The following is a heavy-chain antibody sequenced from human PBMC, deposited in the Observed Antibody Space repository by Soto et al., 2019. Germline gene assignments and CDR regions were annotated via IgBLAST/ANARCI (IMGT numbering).Heavy chain of an antibody. CDR1: GFTFSSYA. Sequence: EVQLLESGGGLVQPGGSLRLSCAASGFTFSSYAMSWVRQAPGKGLEWVSAISGSGGSTYYADSVKGRFTISRDNSKNTLYLQMNSLRAEDTAVYYCEKDPIVVVTFDWFDPWGQGTLVTVSS. D-gene: IGHD2-21*02. V-gene: IGHV3-23*01. CDR3: EKDPIVVVTFDWFDP. J-gene: IGHJ5*02. CDR2: ISGSGGST.